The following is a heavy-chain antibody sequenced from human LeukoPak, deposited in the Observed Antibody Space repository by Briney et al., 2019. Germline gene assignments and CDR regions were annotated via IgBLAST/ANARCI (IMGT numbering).Heavy chain of an antibody. D-gene: IGHD3-9*01. CDR1: GFTFSSYS. CDR3: ARDRFDWYYMDV. V-gene: IGHV3-21*01. J-gene: IGHJ6*03. Sequence: GGSLRLSCAASGFTFSSYSMNWVRQAPGKGLEWVSSISSSSSYIYYADSVKGRFTISRDNAKNSLYLQMNSLRAEDTAVYYCARDRFDWYYMDVWGKGTTVTVSS. CDR2: ISSSSSYI.